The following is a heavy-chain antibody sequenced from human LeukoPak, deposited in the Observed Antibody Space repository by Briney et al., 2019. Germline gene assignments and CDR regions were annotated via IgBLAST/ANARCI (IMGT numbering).Heavy chain of an antibody. J-gene: IGHJ6*03. CDR2: ISSSGSTI. CDR1: GFTFSDYY. V-gene: IGHV3-11*01. CDR3: ARDSCSGGSCYLSYYYMDV. Sequence: GGSLRLSCAASGFTFSDYYMSWIRQAPGKGLEWVSYISSSGSTIYYADSVKGRFTISRDNAKNPLYLQMNSLRAEDTAVYYCARDSCSGGSCYLSYYYMDVWGKGTTVTVSS. D-gene: IGHD2-15*01.